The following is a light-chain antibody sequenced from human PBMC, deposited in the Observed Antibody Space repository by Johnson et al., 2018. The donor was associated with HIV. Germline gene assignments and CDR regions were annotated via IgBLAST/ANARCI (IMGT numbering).Light chain of an antibody. Sequence: QSLLTQPPSVSAAPGQKVTISCSGSSSNIGNNYVSWYQQLPGTAPKLRIYDNKKRPSGMPDGGHGPKAGRSATRGSTGLQTGDEADYYCGTWDSSLRLFGTGSKVTVL. CDR2: DNK. CDR1: SSNIGNNY. CDR3: GTWDSSLRL. J-gene: IGLJ1*01. V-gene: IGLV1-51*01.